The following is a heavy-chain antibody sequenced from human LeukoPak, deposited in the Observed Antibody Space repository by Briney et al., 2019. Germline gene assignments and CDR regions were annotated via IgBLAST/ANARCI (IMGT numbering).Heavy chain of an antibody. CDR1: GFIFSSYA. CDR2: ISGSGGST. D-gene: IGHD3-22*01. J-gene: IGHJ3*02. Sequence: GGSLRLSCAAPGFIFSSYAMSWVRQAPAKGLEWVSAISGSGGSTYYADSVKGRFTISRDNSKNTLYLQMNSLRAEDTAVYYCAKDFCAGYYYDSSDWARDNWGQGTMVTVSS. V-gene: IGHV3-23*01. CDR3: AKDFCAGYYYDSSDWARDN.